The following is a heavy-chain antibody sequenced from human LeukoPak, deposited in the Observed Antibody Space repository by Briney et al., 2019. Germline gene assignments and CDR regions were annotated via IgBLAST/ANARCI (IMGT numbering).Heavy chain of an antibody. V-gene: IGHV3-33*01. CDR1: GFSLSAYG. CDR3: ARSQSSSLIDY. D-gene: IGHD6-13*01. J-gene: IGHJ4*02. CDR2: IWYDGTSK. Sequence: PGGSLRLPCAASGFSLSAYGVHWVRQAPGKGLEWVAVIWYDGTSKDYADSVKGRFTFSRDNSKNTLCLQMNSLTVEDTAVYYCARSQSSSLIDYWGQGTLVTVSS.